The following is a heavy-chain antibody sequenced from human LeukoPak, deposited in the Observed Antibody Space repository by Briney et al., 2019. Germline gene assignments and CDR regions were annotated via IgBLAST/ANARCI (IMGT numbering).Heavy chain of an antibody. CDR1: GFTFSSYS. V-gene: IGHV3-21*01. D-gene: IGHD1-26*01. J-gene: IGHJ4*02. CDR2: ISSSSSYI. CDR3: ARALGATPTNFDY. Sequence: PGGSLRLSCAASGFTFSSYSMNWVRQAPGKGLEWVSSISSSSSYIYYADSVKGRFTISRDNAKNSLYLQMNSLRAEDTAVYYCARALGATPTNFDYWGQGTLVTVSS.